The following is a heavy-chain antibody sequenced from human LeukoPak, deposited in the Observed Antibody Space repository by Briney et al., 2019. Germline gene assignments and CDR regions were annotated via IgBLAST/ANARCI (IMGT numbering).Heavy chain of an antibody. CDR3: ARDGTAAGLYFDL. Sequence: GGSLRLSCAVSGFTFSSYWMNWVRQAPGKGLEWVASIKQDGGEKCYVDSVKGRFNISRDNAKNSLYLQMSSLRAEDTAVYYCARDGTAAGLYFDLWGQGTLVTVSS. CDR1: GFTFSSYW. CDR2: IKQDGGEK. V-gene: IGHV3-7*01. J-gene: IGHJ4*01. D-gene: IGHD6-13*01.